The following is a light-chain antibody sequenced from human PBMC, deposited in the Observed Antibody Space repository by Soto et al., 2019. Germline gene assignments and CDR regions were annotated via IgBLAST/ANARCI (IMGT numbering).Light chain of an antibody. J-gene: IGKJ2*01. CDR2: WAS. Sequence: DIVMTQSPDSLAVSLGERATINCKSSQSVLHSSNNKNYLAWYQQKPGQPPKLLIYWASTRESGVPDRFSGSGSVTDFTLTISSLQAEDVAVYYCQQYYSDPYTFGQGNKLEI. CDR1: QSVLHSSNNKNY. V-gene: IGKV4-1*01. CDR3: QQYYSDPYT.